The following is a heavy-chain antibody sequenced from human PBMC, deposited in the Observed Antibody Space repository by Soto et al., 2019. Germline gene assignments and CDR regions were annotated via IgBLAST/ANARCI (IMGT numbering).Heavy chain of an antibody. CDR2: IYSGGTK. CDR1: GFTVSSNY. J-gene: IGHJ3*02. CDR3: ARAKPYYYDSSGYYRDAFDI. Sequence: PGGSLRLSCAPSGFTVSSNYMSWVRQAPGKGLEWVSVIYSGGTKHYADSVKGRFTISRDNSENTLYLQMNSLRAEDTAVYYCARAKPYYYDSSGYYRDAFDIWGQGTMVTVSS. D-gene: IGHD3-22*01. V-gene: IGHV3-66*01.